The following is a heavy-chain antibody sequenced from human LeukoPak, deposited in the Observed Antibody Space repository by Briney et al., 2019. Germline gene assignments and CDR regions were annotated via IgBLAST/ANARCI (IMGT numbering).Heavy chain of an antibody. D-gene: IGHD4-17*01. Sequence: ASVKVSCQASGYTFTSYGISWVRQPPGQGVEWMGWMSSYNGDTNYAQKLQGRVTMTTDTSTSTAYMEPRSLRSDDTAVYYCARLPRGLRRGIPFAYSWFDPRGQGTLVTVSS. J-gene: IGHJ5*02. CDR2: MSSYNGDT. CDR3: ARLPRGLRRGIPFAYSWFDP. CDR1: GYTFTSYG. V-gene: IGHV1-18*01.